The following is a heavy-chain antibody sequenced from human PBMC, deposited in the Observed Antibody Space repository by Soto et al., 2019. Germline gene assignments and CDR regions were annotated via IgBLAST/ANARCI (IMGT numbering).Heavy chain of an antibody. J-gene: IGHJ5*02. V-gene: IGHV4-34*01. CDR2: LNHSGST. Sequence: PSENLSLTCAVYGGSFSGYYWSWIRQPPGKGLEWIGELNHSGSTNYNPSLKSRVTISVDTSKNQFSLKLSSVPAADTAVYYCARGPPIQYCSGGSCYSRWFEPWGQGTLVTVSS. CDR1: GGSFSGYY. D-gene: IGHD2-15*01. CDR3: ARGPPIQYCSGGSCYSRWFEP.